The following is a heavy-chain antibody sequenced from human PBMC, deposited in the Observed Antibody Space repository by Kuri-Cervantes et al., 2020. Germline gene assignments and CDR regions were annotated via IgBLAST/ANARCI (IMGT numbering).Heavy chain of an antibody. Sequence: SVKVSCKASVGIFSSYGISWVRQAPGQGPEWMGGIIPVFGTANYAQQFQGKVTITADKSTSAAYMELSSLRSEDTAVYYCARFGDYDEYFQHWGQGTLVTVSS. V-gene: IGHV1-69*06. CDR2: IIPVFGTA. CDR3: ARFGDYDEYFQH. D-gene: IGHD4-17*01. CDR1: VGIFSSYG. J-gene: IGHJ1*01.